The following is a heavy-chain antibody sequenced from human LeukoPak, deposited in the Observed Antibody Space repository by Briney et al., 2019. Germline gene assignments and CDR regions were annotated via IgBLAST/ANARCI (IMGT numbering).Heavy chain of an antibody. CDR3: ARSQYCSGTSCYAYYYYYNMDV. Sequence: PGGSLRLSCAASGFTFSSHAVHWVRQAPGKGLEWVAVISNDGNNKYYGDSVKGRFTISRDNSKNTLYLLMNSLRADDTAVYYCARSQYCSGTSCYAYYYYYNMDVWGQGTTVTVSS. J-gene: IGHJ6*02. V-gene: IGHV3-30*04. D-gene: IGHD2-2*01. CDR1: GFTFSSHA. CDR2: ISNDGNNK.